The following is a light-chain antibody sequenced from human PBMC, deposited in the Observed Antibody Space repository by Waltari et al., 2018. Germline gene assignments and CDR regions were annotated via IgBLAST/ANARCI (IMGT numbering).Light chain of an antibody. Sequence: QSVLTQPPSASGTPGQRVSISCSGSISNVRSIHVSWYQQFPGAAPKLVIYKDDQRPSGVPDRFSGSKSGTSASLAINGLRSEDEADYYCASWDASLNGWVFGGGTKLTVL. CDR1: ISNVRSIH. CDR2: KDD. CDR3: ASWDASLNGWV. J-gene: IGLJ3*02. V-gene: IGLV1-47*01.